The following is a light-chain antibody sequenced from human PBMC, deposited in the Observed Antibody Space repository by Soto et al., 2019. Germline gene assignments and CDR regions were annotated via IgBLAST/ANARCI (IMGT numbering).Light chain of an antibody. Sequence: QSALTQPASVSGSPGQSITISCTGTSSDVGKYNYVSWYQQHPAKAPKLMIFEVSNRPSGVSNRFSGSKSGNTASLTISGLQAEDEADYYCSSYTSSSSVVFGGGTQLTVL. V-gene: IGLV2-14*01. CDR1: SSDVGKYNY. CDR2: EVS. J-gene: IGLJ2*01. CDR3: SSYTSSSSVV.